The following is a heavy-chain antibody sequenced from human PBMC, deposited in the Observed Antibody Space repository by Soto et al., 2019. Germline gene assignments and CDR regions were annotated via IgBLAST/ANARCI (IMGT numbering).Heavy chain of an antibody. D-gene: IGHD2-15*01. V-gene: IGHV4-39*01. J-gene: IGHJ4*02. CDR2: VHSSGGT. CDR3: ASVVVGATRQTGSDH. CDR1: HGSITSGDYF. Sequence: PSETLSLTCTVSHGSITSGDYFWAWIRQPPGKGLEFIGSVHSSGGTYYSPSLKSRASISIDKSRNQFSLKLTSVNAGDTAVYFCASVVVGATRQTGSDHWGQGTLVTGSS.